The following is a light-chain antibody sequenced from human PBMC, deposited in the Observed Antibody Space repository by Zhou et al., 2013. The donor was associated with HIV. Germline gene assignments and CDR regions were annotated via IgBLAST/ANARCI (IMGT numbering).Light chain of an antibody. CDR2: DSS. Sequence: DIQMTQSPSTLSASVGDRVSITCRASQSIGKWLAWYQQKPGKAPTLLIYDSSKLQPGVPSRFSGSGSGTHFTLTISSLEPEDLAVYYCQQRSNWPRVYTFGQGTKLEIK. CDR3: QQRSNWPRVYT. CDR1: QSIGKW. V-gene: IGKV1-5*01. J-gene: IGKJ2*01.